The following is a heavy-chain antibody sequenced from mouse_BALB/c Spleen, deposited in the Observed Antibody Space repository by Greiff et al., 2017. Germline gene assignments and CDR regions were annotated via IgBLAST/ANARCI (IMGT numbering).Heavy chain of an antibody. Sequence: DVKLVESGGGLVQPGGSRKLSCAASGFTFSSFGMHWVRQAPEKGLEWVAYISSGSSTIYYADTVKGRFTISRDNPKNTLFLQMTSLRSEDTAMYYCARSYYGSSYGYFDVWGAGTTVTVSS. J-gene: IGHJ1*01. V-gene: IGHV5-17*02. CDR2: ISSGSSTI. CDR3: ARSYYGSSYGYFDV. D-gene: IGHD1-1*01. CDR1: GFTFSSFG.